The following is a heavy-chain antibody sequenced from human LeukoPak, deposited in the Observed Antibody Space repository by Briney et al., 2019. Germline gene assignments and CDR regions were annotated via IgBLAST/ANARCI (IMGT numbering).Heavy chain of an antibody. V-gene: IGHV4-34*01. J-gene: IGHJ5*02. Sequence: SSETLSLTCAVYGGTFSDYSWGWIRQPPGKALEWIGEITYGETASYNPSLRGRVTISMNTSKNQFFLQLISVTAADTAMYFCGSMGGRWCPPPLDPWGDRTLGTASS. CDR1: GGTFSDYS. D-gene: IGHD2-21*01. CDR2: ITYGETA. CDR3: GSMGGRWCPPPLDP.